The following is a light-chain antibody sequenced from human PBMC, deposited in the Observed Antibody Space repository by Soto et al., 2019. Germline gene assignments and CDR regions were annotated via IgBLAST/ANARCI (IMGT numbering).Light chain of an antibody. CDR3: QQDNNWPLT. J-gene: IGKJ5*01. V-gene: IGKV3D-15*01. CDR1: QSVSSN. CDR2: GAS. Sequence: IVLTQSPATLSVALGERATLSFRASQSVSSNLAWYQQKPGQAPRLLISGASTRATGVPARFSGSGSGTEFTLTITSLQSEDFAVYCCQQDNNWPLTFGPGTRLEIK.